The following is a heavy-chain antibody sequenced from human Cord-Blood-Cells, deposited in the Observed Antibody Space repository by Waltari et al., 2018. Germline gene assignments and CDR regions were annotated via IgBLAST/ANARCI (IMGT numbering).Heavy chain of an antibody. J-gene: IGHJ4*02. V-gene: IGHV3-21*01. CDR3: ARDSGDYVWGSYRYFDY. CDR2: SSSSSSYI. CDR1: GFTFSSHS. D-gene: IGHD3-16*02. Sequence: VQLVESGGGLVKPGGSLRLSFSASGFTFSSHSLTWVRQAPGKGLEWVSSSSSSSSYIYYADSVKGRFTISRDNAKNALYLQMNSLRAEDTAVYYCARDSGDYVWGSYRYFDYWGQGTLVTVSS.